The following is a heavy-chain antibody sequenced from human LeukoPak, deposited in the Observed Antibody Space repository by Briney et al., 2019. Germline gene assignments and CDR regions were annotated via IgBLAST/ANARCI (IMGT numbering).Heavy chain of an antibody. V-gene: IGHV3-73*01. Sequence: GGSLRLSCAASGFTLSDSAIHWVRQASGKGLEWVGLIDRPAKSYATAYGASVGGRFTISRDDSRNTAYLQMDSLKTEDTALYYCTRDRGTYNWLDPWGQGTLVTVSS. J-gene: IGHJ5*02. D-gene: IGHD1-26*01. CDR1: GFTLSDSA. CDR2: IDRPAKSYAT. CDR3: TRDRGTYNWLDP.